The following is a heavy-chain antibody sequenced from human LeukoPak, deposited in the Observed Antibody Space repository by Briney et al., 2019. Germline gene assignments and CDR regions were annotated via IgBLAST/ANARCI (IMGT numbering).Heavy chain of an antibody. Sequence: SETLSLTCTVSGGSISSGSHFWSWIRQPAGMGLEWIGRIYTSGSTNYNPSLKSRVTISVDRSKNQFSLKLSSVTAADTAVYYCARYMTTVTVFDYWGQGTLVTVSS. CDR2: IYTSGST. J-gene: IGHJ4*02. V-gene: IGHV4-61*02. CDR3: ARYMTTVTVFDY. D-gene: IGHD4-17*01. CDR1: GGSISSGSHF.